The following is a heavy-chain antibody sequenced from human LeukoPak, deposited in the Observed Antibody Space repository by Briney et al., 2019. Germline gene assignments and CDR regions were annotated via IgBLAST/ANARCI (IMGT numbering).Heavy chain of an antibody. D-gene: IGHD3-3*01. Sequence: PGGSLRLSCTTSGFTFTTYWMSWVRQAPGKGLEWVANIKQDGSEKHYVDSVRGRFTISRDNAKNSMYLQMNSLRGEDTAVYYCAGNSDFWSGYFAIWGQGTVVTVSS. CDR3: AGNSDFWSGYFAI. CDR1: GFTFTTYW. J-gene: IGHJ4*02. V-gene: IGHV3-7*01. CDR2: IKQDGSEK.